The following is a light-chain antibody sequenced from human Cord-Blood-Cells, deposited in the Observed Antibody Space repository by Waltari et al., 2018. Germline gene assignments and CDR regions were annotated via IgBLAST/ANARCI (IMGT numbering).Light chain of an antibody. Sequence: DIQMTQSPSTLSASVGDRVTITCRARQSISSWLAWYQQKPGKAPKLLIYDASSLESGDPSRFSGSGSGTEFTLTISSLQPDDFATYYCQQYNSYWTFGQGTKVEIK. CDR1: QSISSW. V-gene: IGKV1-5*01. CDR3: QQYNSYWT. J-gene: IGKJ1*01. CDR2: DAS.